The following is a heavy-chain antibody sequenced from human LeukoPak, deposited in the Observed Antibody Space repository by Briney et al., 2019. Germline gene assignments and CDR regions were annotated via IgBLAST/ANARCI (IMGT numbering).Heavy chain of an antibody. V-gene: IGHV3-48*04. CDR2: TSRSSGAI. Sequence: SGGSLRLSCAASGFTFSAYSMNWVREAPGKGLEWISYTSRSSGAIFYADSVKGRFTISGDNAKSSLYLQTNGLRAEDTAVYYCVRDHLYGSDYWGQGTLVTVSS. CDR3: VRDHLYGSDY. D-gene: IGHD4-17*01. CDR1: GFTFSAYS. J-gene: IGHJ4*02.